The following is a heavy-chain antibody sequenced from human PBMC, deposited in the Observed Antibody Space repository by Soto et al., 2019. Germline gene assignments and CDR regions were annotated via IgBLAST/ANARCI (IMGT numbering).Heavy chain of an antibody. J-gene: IGHJ4*02. CDR3: AKGIHGYSSGPN. Sequence: EVQLVESGGGLVQPGRSLRLSCAASGFTFDDFAMHWVRQAPGKGLEWVSGISWNSGAVAYADSVKGRFTISRDNAKNSLSLHMNSLRPEDTAIYYCAKGIHGYSSGPNWGQGTLVSVSS. CDR1: GFTFDDFA. D-gene: IGHD2-15*01. V-gene: IGHV3-9*01. CDR2: ISWNSGAV.